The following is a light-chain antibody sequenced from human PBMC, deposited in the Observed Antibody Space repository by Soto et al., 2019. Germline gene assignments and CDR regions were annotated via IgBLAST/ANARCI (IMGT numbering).Light chain of an antibody. CDR2: LEGSGSY. J-gene: IGLJ2*01. CDR1: SGHSSFI. CDR3: ETWDSNTHVL. V-gene: IGLV4-60*02. Sequence: QSVLTQSPSASASLGSSVKLTCTLSSGHSSFIVAWYQQQPGKAPRYLMKLEGSGSYNKGSGVPDRFSGSSSGADRYLTISDLHFEDEADYYCETWDSNTHVLFGGGTKLTVL.